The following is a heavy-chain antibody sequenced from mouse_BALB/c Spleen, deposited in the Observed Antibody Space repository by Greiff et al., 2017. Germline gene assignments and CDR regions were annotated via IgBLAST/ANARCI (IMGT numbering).Heavy chain of an antibody. CDR3: ARKYGNYGRFAY. CDR1: GYSITSDYA. D-gene: IGHD2-10*02. Sequence: VQLKESGPGLVKPSQSLSLTCTVTGYSITSDYAWNWIRQFPGNKLEWMGYISYSGSTSYNPSLKSRISITRDTSKNQFFLQLNSVTTEDTATYYCARKYGNYGRFAYWGQGTLVTVSA. CDR2: ISYSGST. V-gene: IGHV3-2*02. J-gene: IGHJ3*01.